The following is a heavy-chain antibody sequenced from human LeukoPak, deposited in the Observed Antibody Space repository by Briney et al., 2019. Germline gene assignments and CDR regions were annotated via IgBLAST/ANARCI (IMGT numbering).Heavy chain of an antibody. D-gene: IGHD2/OR15-2a*01. Sequence: GGSLRLSCAASGFTFSSYAMSWVRQAPGKGLEWVSAISGSGGSTYYADSVKGRFTISRDNAKNSLYLQMNSLRAEDTAVYYCARIVTSYYYYYYMDVWGKGTTVTVSS. CDR3: ARIVTSYYYYYYMDV. CDR2: ISGSGGST. J-gene: IGHJ6*03. V-gene: IGHV3-23*01. CDR1: GFTFSSYA.